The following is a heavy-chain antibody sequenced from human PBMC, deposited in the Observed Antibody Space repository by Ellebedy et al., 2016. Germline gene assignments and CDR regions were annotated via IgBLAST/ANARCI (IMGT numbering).Heavy chain of an antibody. CDR1: GDSITNNYYY. V-gene: IGHV4-39*01. Sequence: GSLRLSCTVSGDSITNNYYYWGWVRQPPGKGLEWIGSIHHDGRTYYNPSLKSRVTFSVDASKNQYSLRLRSVTAADTAVYYCATPLAYLAEGLYWGQGILVTVSS. CDR2: IHHDGRT. CDR3: ATPLAYLAEGLY. D-gene: IGHD3-3*02. J-gene: IGHJ4*02.